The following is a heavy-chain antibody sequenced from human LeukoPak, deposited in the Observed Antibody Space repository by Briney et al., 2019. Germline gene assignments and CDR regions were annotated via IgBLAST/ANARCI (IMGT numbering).Heavy chain of an antibody. Sequence: GASVKVSCKASGYTFTGYYMRWVRQAPGQGLEWMGRINPNSGGTNYAQKFQGRVTMTRDTSISTAYMELSRLRSDDTAVYYCAREARFLEWLLSHDAFDIWGQGTMVTVSS. J-gene: IGHJ3*02. V-gene: IGHV1-2*06. D-gene: IGHD3-3*01. CDR1: GYTFTGYY. CDR3: AREARFLEWLLSHDAFDI. CDR2: INPNSGGT.